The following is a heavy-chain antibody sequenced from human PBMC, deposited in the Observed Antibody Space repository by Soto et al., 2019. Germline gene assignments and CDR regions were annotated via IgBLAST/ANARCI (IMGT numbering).Heavy chain of an antibody. CDR2: ISAYNGNT. V-gene: IGHV1-18*01. J-gene: IGHJ3*02. D-gene: IGHD3-22*01. Sequence: ASVKVSCKASGYTFTSYGISWVRQAPGQGLEWMGRISAYNGNTNYAQKLQGRVTMTTDTSTSTAYMELRSLRSDDTAVYYCARVPPIDYYDSSGYAFDIWGQGTMVTVSS. CDR3: ARVPPIDYYDSSGYAFDI. CDR1: GYTFTSYG.